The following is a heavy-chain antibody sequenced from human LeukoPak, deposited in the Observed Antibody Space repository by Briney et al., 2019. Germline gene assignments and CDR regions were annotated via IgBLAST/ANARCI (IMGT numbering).Heavy chain of an antibody. CDR3: ARDFRATVTPTSP. V-gene: IGHV1-18*01. J-gene: IGHJ5*02. Sequence: ASVKVSCKASGYTFTDYYIHWVRKAPGQGLGWMGWINPNNGGTNYAQKLQGRVTMTTHTSTSTAYMELRSLRSDDTAVYYCARDFRATVTPTSPWGEGTVVSVSS. D-gene: IGHD4-17*01. CDR2: INPNNGGT. CDR1: GYTFTDYY.